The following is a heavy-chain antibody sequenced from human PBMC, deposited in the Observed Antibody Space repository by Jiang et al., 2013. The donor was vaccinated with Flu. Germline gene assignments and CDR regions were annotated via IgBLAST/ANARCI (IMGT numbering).Heavy chain of an antibody. CDR3: AKRPGITMIVVVNDDAFDI. D-gene: IGHD3-22*01. CDR2: IWYDGSNK. CDR1: GFTFSSYA. Sequence: LLESGGGLVQPGGSLRLSCAASGFTFSSYAMSWVRQAPGKGLEWVAVIWYDGSNKYYADSVKGRSTISRDNSKNTLYLQMNSLRAEDTAVYYCAKRPGITMIVVVNDDAFDIWGQGTMVTVSS. J-gene: IGHJ3*02. V-gene: IGHV3-33*06.